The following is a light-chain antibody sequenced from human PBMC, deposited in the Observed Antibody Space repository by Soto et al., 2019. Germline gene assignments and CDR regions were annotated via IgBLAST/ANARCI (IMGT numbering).Light chain of an antibody. V-gene: IGLV2-8*01. Sequence: QSVLTQPPSASGSPGQSVTISCTGTISDVAGYNSVSWYQHHPGKAPKLMIYDVTKRPSGVPDRFSGSKSGNTASLTVSGLQAGDEADYYCCSYAGSNSLIFGGGTKLTVL. CDR3: CSYAGSNSLI. CDR1: ISDVAGYNS. J-gene: IGLJ2*01. CDR2: DVT.